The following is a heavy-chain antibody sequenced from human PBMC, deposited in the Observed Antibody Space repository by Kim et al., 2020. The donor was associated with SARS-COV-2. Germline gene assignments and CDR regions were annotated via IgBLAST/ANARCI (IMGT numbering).Heavy chain of an antibody. Sequence: GGSLRLSCAASGFTFSSYGMHWVRQAPGKGLEWVAVIWYDGSNKYYADSVKGRFTISRDNSKNTLYLQMNSLRAEDTAVYYCAKDSYSSSWYEIYWGQGTLVTVSS. V-gene: IGHV3-33*06. CDR3: AKDSYSSSWYEIY. J-gene: IGHJ4*02. CDR2: IWYDGSNK. D-gene: IGHD6-13*01. CDR1: GFTFSSYG.